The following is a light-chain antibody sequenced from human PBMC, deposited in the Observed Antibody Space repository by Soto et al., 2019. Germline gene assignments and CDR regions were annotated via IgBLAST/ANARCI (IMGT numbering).Light chain of an antibody. CDR1: RSNIGRNF. V-gene: IGLV1-47*01. Sequence: QSVLTQSPSASGTPGQRVTISCSGSRSNIGRNFAYWYQHVPGTAPRLLIQRNNERPSGVPDRFSGSKSGTSVSLAISGLRSDDEATYYCAAWDFTLGAQVVGEGTELTVL. CDR3: AAWDFTLGAQV. J-gene: IGLJ3*02. CDR2: RNN.